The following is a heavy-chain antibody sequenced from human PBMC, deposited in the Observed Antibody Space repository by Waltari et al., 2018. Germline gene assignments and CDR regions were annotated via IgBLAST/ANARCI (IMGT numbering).Heavy chain of an antibody. CDR3: AREDSWEYAFDV. CDR2: IIPGNGIP. V-gene: IGHV1-69*04. Sequence: VQLVQSGAEVRKPGSSVKVSCKASGGSFRTYPINWVRQAPGQGLEWMGRIIPGNGIPNYAQRFQNRVIITADESSTTAYMDLSSLRSDDTGMYFCAREDSWEYAFDVWGQGTMVTVSS. J-gene: IGHJ3*01. CDR1: GGSFRTYP. D-gene: IGHD1-26*01.